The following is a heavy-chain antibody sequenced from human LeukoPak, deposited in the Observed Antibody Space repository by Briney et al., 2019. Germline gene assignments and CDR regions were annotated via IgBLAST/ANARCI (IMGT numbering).Heavy chain of an antibody. Sequence: ASVKVSCKASGYTFTSYGISWVRQAPGRGLEWMGWINPNSGATKYAQKFQGRVTMTRAPSISTAYMEVSRLRFDDTAVYYCARDGGWYQLLWWFDPWGQGTLVTVSS. CDR3: ARDGGWYQLLWWFDP. CDR1: GYTFTSYG. V-gene: IGHV1-2*02. CDR2: INPNSGAT. J-gene: IGHJ5*02. D-gene: IGHD2-2*01.